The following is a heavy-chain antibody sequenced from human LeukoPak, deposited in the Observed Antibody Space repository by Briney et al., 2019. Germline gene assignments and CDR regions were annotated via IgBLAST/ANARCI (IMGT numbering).Heavy chain of an antibody. V-gene: IGHV3-21*01. Sequence: GGSLRLSCAASGFTFSSYSMNWVRQAPGKGLEWVPSISSSSSYIYYADSVKGRFTISRDNAKNSLYLQMNSLRAEDTAVYYCARDQKFQALDYWGQGTLVTVSS. CDR2: ISSSSSYI. J-gene: IGHJ4*02. CDR1: GFTFSSYS. CDR3: ARDQKFQALDY.